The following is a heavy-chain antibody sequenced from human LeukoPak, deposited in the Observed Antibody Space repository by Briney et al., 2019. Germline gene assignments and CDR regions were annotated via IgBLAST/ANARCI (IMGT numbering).Heavy chain of an antibody. Sequence: SETLSLTCTVSGGSISSSSYYWGWIRQPPGKGLEWIGSIYSSGSTYYNPSLKSRVTISVDTSKNQFSLKLSSVTAADTAVYYCARYYDFWSLDPWGQGTLVTVSS. CDR2: IYSSGST. D-gene: IGHD3-3*01. CDR1: GGSISSSSYY. V-gene: IGHV4-39*07. J-gene: IGHJ5*02. CDR3: ARYYDFWSLDP.